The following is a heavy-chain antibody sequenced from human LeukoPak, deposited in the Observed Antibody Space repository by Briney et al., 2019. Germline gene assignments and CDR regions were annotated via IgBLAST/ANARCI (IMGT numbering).Heavy chain of an antibody. CDR3: ARGRGSYPYYYMDV. D-gene: IGHD1-26*01. V-gene: IGHV4-4*07. CDR1: GGSISSYY. J-gene: IGHJ6*03. Sequence: SETLSLTCTVSGGSISSYYWSWIRQPAGKGLEWIGRIYTSGSTNYNPSLKSRVTMSVDTSKDQFSLKLSSVTAADTAVYYCARGRGSYPYYYMDVWGKGTTVTVSS. CDR2: IYTSGST.